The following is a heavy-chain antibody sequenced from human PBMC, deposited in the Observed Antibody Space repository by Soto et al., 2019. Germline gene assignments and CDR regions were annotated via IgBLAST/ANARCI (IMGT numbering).Heavy chain of an antibody. V-gene: IGHV3-23*01. CDR2: ISRSGGST. CDR3: AKDRPDYDILTGYYKRYYYYGMDV. J-gene: IGHJ6*02. D-gene: IGHD3-9*01. Sequence: RESLRLAWPASGFTFSRDAISCVRHPPGKGLGWVSAISRSGGSTYYADSVKGRFTINRDNSKNTLYLQMNSPRDEDTAVYYCAKDRPDYDILTGYYKRYYYYGMDVWGQGTTVTVSS. CDR1: GFTFSRDA.